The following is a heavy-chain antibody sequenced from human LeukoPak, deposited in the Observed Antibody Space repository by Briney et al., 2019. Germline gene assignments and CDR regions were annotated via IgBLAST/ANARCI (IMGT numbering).Heavy chain of an antibody. CDR3: ARDPPGLRDFDP. V-gene: IGHV4-59*12. J-gene: IGHJ5*02. D-gene: IGHD3-9*01. CDR1: GGSISGYY. Sequence: SETLTLTCTVSGGSISGYYWSWIRQPPGKALEWIAYIDYSGDTNSNPSLKSRVTISVDTSKNQFSLRLNSVTAADTAFYYCARDPPGLRDFDPWGQGTLVTVSS. CDR2: IDYSGDT.